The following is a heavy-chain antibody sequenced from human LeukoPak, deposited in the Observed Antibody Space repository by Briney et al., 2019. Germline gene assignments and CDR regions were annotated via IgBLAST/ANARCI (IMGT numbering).Heavy chain of an antibody. D-gene: IGHD3-9*01. Sequence: GGSLRLSCAASGFTFSGYSMNWVRQPPGKGLEWVSFISSSSSYIYYADSVKGRFTISRDNAKNSLYLQMNRPRAEDTAVYYCARDRLWGYDILTGSAALDYWGQGTLVTVSS. V-gene: IGHV3-21*01. CDR2: ISSSSSYI. CDR3: ARDRLWGYDILTGSAALDY. CDR1: GFTFSGYS. J-gene: IGHJ4*02.